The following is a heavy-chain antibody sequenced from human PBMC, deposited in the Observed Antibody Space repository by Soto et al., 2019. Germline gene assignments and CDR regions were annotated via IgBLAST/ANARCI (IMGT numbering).Heavy chain of an antibody. CDR2: IYYSGST. V-gene: IGHV4-39*01. Sequence: SETLSLTCAGSGGSISSGGYSWSWIRQPPGKGLEWIGSIYYSGSTYYNPSLKSRVTKSVDTSKNQFSLKLSSVTAADTAVYYCARLPAAANYFDYWGQGTPVTVSS. J-gene: IGHJ4*02. CDR1: GGSISSGGYS. D-gene: IGHD6-25*01. CDR3: ARLPAAANYFDY.